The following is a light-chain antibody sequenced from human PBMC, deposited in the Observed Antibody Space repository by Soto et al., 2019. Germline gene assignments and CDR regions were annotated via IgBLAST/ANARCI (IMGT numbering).Light chain of an antibody. CDR2: EVS. CDR1: SSDVGGYNY. V-gene: IGLV2-14*01. J-gene: IGLJ1*01. CDR3: SSYTSSSTLV. Sequence: QSTLTQPASVSGSPGQSITISCTGTSSDVGGYNYVSWYQQHPGKAPKHTIYEVSNRPSGVSNRFSGSKSGNTASLPISGLQAEDEADYYCSSYTSSSTLVFGTGTKLTVL.